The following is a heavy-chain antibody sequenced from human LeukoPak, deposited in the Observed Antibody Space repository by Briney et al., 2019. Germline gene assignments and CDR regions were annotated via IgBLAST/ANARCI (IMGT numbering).Heavy chain of an antibody. Sequence: SETLSLTCTVSGGSISSGGYYWSWIRQPPGKGLEWIGYIYHSGSTYYNPSLKSRVTISLDTSKNQFSLKLSSVTAADTAVYYCARGGATGFYYYGMDVWGQGTTVTVSS. J-gene: IGHJ6*02. CDR2: IYHSGST. CDR3: ARGGATGFYYYGMDV. D-gene: IGHD3-10*01. CDR1: GGSISSGGYY. V-gene: IGHV4-30-2*01.